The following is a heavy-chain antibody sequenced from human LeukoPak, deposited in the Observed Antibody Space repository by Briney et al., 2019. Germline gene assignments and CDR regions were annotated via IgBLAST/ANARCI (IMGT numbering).Heavy chain of an antibody. CDR2: INPDGNKE. Sequence: GGSLRLSCAVSGLTFSSSWMDWVRQAPGKGLEWVASINPDGNKEYSADSVKGRFTISRDNAENSLYLQMNSLRVEDTAFYYCARDLAYSRLDYWGQGMLVTVSS. J-gene: IGHJ4*02. CDR3: ARDLAYSRLDY. V-gene: IGHV3-7*01. CDR1: GLTFSSSW. D-gene: IGHD5-18*01.